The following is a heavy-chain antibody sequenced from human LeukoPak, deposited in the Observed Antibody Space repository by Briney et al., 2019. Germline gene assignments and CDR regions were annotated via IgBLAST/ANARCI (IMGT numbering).Heavy chain of an antibody. CDR2: IIPIFGTA. D-gene: IGHD1-7*01. J-gene: IGHJ5*02. CDR1: GRTFSSYA. V-gene: IGHV1-69*05. Sequence: GASVKVSCKASGRTFSSYAISWVRQAPGQGLEWMGGIIPIFGTANYAQKFQGRVTITTDESTSTAYMELSSLRSEDTAVYYCARDNYAGANWFDPWGQGTLVTVSS. CDR3: ARDNYAGANWFDP.